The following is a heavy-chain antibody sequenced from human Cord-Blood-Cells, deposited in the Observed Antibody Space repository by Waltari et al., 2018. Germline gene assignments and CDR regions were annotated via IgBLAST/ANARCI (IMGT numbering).Heavy chain of an antibody. D-gene: IGHD3-10*01. CDR1: GFPFSSYT. Sequence: EVQPVESGGGLVTPGGSLRLPCAASGFPFSSYTMNWVRQAPGKGLEWVSSISSSSSYIYYADSVKGRFTISRDNAKNSLYLQMNSLRAEDTAVYYCARGVVGDYFDYWGQGTLVTVSS. CDR2: ISSSSSYI. CDR3: ARGVVGDYFDY. J-gene: IGHJ4*02. V-gene: IGHV3-21*01.